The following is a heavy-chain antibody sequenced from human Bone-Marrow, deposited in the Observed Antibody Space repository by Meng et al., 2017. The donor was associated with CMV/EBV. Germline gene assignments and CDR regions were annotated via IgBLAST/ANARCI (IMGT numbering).Heavy chain of an antibody. V-gene: IGHV1-8*01. Sequence: SVPVSCKVSGYTFTSYDINWVRQATGQGLEWMGWMNPNSGNTGYAQKFQGRVTMTRNTYISTAYLELSSLRSVDTAVYYCERLRAEILGRNRPDWFDPWGQGTLVTVSS. D-gene: IGHD3-16*01. J-gene: IGHJ5*02. CDR3: ERLRAEILGRNRPDWFDP. CDR1: GYTFTSYD. CDR2: MNPNSGNT.